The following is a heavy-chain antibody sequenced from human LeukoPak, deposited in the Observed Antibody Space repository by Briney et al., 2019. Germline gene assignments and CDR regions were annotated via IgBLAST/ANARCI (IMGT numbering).Heavy chain of an antibody. CDR3: ARGRLGFLYYYYYMDV. J-gene: IGHJ6*03. V-gene: IGHV4-61*02. CDR2: IYTSGST. D-gene: IGHD3-16*01. CDR1: GGSISSDSYY. Sequence: SETLSLTCTVSGGSISSDSYYWSWIRQPAGKGLEWIGRIYTSGSTNYNPSLKSRVTISVDTSKNQFSLKLSSVTAADTAVYYCARGRLGFLYYYYYMDVWGKGTTVTVSS.